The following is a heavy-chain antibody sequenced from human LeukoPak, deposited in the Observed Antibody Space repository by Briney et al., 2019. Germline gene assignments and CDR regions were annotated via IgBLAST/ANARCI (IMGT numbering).Heavy chain of an antibody. CDR2: IYTSGST. J-gene: IGHJ5*01. V-gene: IGHV4-61*02. CDR1: GGSISSGSDY. Sequence: SETLSLTCTVSGGSISSGSDYWSWIRQPAGKGLEWIGRIYTSGSTNYNPSLKSRVTISVDTSKNQFSLKLSSVTAADTAVYYCARVPYCSGGSCYAWFDSWGQGTLVTVSS. D-gene: IGHD2-15*01. CDR3: ARVPYCSGGSCYAWFDS.